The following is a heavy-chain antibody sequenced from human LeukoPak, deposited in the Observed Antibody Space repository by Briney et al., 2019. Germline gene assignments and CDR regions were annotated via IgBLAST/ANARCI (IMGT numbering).Heavy chain of an antibody. CDR3: ARGRVGSSWVNFDY. J-gene: IGHJ4*02. CDR1: GGSISSYY. V-gene: IGHV4-59*01. CDR2: NYYSGST. D-gene: IGHD6-13*01. Sequence: SETLSLTCTVSGGSISSYYWSWIRQPPGKGLEWIGYNYYSGSTNYNPSLKSRVTISVDTSKNQFSLKLSSVTAADTAVYYCARGRVGSSWVNFDYWGQGTLVTVSS.